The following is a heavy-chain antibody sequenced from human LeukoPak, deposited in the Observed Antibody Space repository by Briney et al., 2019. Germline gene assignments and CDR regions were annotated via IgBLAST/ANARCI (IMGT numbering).Heavy chain of an antibody. CDR1: GGSVSSGSYH. V-gene: IGHV4-61*03. J-gene: IGHJ3*02. CDR3: ARDHPVADWAADI. Sequence: PSETLSLTCIVSGGSVSSGSYHWSWIRQPPGKGLEWIGYIYYSGSTNYNPSLKSRVTISADPSKNHFSLNLTSVTAADTAVYFCARDHPVADWAADIWGRGTMVTVSS. CDR2: IYYSGST. D-gene: IGHD3-9*01.